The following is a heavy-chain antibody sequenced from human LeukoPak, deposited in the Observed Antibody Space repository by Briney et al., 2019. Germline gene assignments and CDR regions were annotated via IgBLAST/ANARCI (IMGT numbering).Heavy chain of an antibody. Sequence: GGSLRLSCTASGFTFSSFEMNWVRQAPGKGAEWISYISRTGSVIYYVDSVKGRFTISRANPKNSLFLRMTDLRVEGPAVYYCARYPRHYGSGTYYNERAQGIDYWGQGTLVTVSS. D-gene: IGHD3-10*01. CDR1: GFTFSSFE. CDR3: ARYPRHYGSGTYYNERAQGIDY. CDR2: ISRTGSVI. J-gene: IGHJ4*02. V-gene: IGHV3-48*03.